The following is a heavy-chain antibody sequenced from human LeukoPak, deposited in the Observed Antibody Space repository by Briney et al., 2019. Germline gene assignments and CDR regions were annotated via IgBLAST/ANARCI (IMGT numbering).Heavy chain of an antibody. V-gene: IGHV4-39*02. CDR3: ARDGRYYDSSGYPEPFDY. D-gene: IGHD3-22*01. Sequence: SETLSLTCTVSGGSISDGDYYWSWIRQPPGKGLEWIGSMYYSGSTYYNPSLKSRVSISVDTSKNQFSLKLSSVTAADTAVYYCARDGRYYDSSGYPEPFDYWGQGTLVTVSS. CDR1: GGSISDGDYY. CDR2: MYYSGST. J-gene: IGHJ4*02.